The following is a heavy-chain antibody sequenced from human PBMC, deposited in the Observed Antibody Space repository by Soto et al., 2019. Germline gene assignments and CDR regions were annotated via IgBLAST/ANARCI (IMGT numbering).Heavy chain of an antibody. CDR3: TRKNGVVVPALGDFDY. J-gene: IGHJ4*02. Sequence: VQLVQSGAEVKRPGASVNVSCKASGYTFTTFSIGWVRQAPGQGLEWMGWISAYNGNREYTQKLQGGVIMTTDASTSTAYLELRSLRSDDSAVYYCTRKNGVVVPALGDFDYWGQGTLVTVSS. D-gene: IGHD2-15*01. V-gene: IGHV1-18*01. CDR1: GYTFTTFS. CDR2: ISAYNGNR.